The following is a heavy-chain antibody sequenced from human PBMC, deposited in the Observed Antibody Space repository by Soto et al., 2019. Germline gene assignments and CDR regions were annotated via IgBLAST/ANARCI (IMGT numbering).Heavy chain of an antibody. J-gene: IGHJ5*02. CDR1: GGSISSGGYY. CDR2: IYYSGST. D-gene: IGHD2-15*01. CDR3: ARESKLGYCSGGSCYGRFDP. V-gene: IGHV4-31*03. Sequence: TLSLTCTVSGGSISSGGYYWSWIRQHPGKGLEWIGYIYYSGSTYYNPSLKSRVTISVDTSKNQFSLKLSSVTAADTAVYYCARESKLGYCSGGSCYGRFDPWGQGTLVTVSS.